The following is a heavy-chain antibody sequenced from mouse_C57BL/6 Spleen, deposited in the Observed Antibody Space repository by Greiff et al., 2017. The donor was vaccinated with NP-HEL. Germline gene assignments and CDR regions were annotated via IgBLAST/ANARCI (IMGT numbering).Heavy chain of an antibody. CDR3: ARVYYDYDRDY. CDR2: IYPGDGDT. CDR1: GYAFSSSW. Sequence: VQLQQSGPELVKPGASVKISCKASGYAFSSSWMNWVKQRPGKGLEWIGQIYPGDGDTNYNGKFKGKATLTADKSSSTAYMQLSSLTSEDSAVYFCARVYYDYDRDYWGQGTTLTVSS. D-gene: IGHD2-4*01. J-gene: IGHJ2*01. V-gene: IGHV1-80*01.